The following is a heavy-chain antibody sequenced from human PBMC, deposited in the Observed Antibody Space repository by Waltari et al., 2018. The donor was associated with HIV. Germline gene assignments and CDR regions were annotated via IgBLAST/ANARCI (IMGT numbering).Heavy chain of an antibody. J-gene: IGHJ4*02. V-gene: IGHV1-8*01. CDR2: KNPNRCKP. D-gene: IGHD2-2*01. CDR1: GYTFTSYD. CDR3: ARGSGRGYCSSTSCLFDY. Sequence: QVQLVQSGAEVKKPGASVKVSCKASGYTFTSYDINWVRQATGQGLEWMGWKNPNRCKPGYAQKFQGRVTMTRNTSISTAYMELSSLRSEDTAVYYCARGSGRGYCSSTSCLFDYWGQGTLVTVSS.